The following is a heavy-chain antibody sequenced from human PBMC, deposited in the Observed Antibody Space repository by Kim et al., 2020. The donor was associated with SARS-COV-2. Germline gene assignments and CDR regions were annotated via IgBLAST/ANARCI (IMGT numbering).Heavy chain of an antibody. V-gene: IGHV3-23*01. Sequence: GGSLRLSCAASGFTFSSYAMSWVRQAPGKGLEWVSAISGSGGSTYYADSVKGRFTISRDNSKNTLYLQMNSLRAADRAVYYCAKVQSYYDSSGYYYYYGMDVWGQGTTVTVSS. CDR2: ISGSGGST. CDR3: AKVQSYYDSSGYYYYYGMDV. J-gene: IGHJ6*02. CDR1: GFTFSSYA. D-gene: IGHD3-22*01.